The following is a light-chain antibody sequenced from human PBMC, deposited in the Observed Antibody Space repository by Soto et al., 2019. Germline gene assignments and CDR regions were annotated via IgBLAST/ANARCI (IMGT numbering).Light chain of an antibody. V-gene: IGLV2-14*01. CDR1: SSDIGAFNY. Sequence: QSVLTQPASVSGSPGQSITISCTGNSSDIGAFNYVSWYQQYPGKAPKLIIYEVTNRPSGVSDRFFGSKSGNTASLTISGLQAEDEADYYCTSYTSGSLPVIFGGGTKLTVL. CDR3: TSYTSGSLPVI. J-gene: IGLJ2*01. CDR2: EVT.